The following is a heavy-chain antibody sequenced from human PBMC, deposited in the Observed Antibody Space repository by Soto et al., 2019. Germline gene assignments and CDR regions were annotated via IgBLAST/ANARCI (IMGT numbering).Heavy chain of an antibody. J-gene: IGHJ4*01. V-gene: IGHV3-66*01. CDR3: ARGEGIRGVTPFDY. CDR1: GFTVSSNY. CDR2: IYTGGST. Sequence: EVQLVESGGGLVQPGGSLRLSWAASGFTVSSNYMNGVRQAPGKGLELVSVIYTGGSTYYADSVKGRFTISRDNYKNKLYLQLHSLRAEYTAFYYCARGEGIRGVTPFDYWGHGTLFTVSS. D-gene: IGHD3-10*01.